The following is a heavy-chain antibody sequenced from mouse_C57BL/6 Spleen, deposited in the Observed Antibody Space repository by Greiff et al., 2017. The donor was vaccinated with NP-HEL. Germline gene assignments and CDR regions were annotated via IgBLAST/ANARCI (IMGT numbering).Heavy chain of an antibody. Sequence: QVQLQQPGTELVKPGASVKLSCKASGYTFTSYWMHWVKQRPGQGLEWIGNINPSNGGTNYNEKFKSKATLTVDKSSSTAYMQLSSLTSEDSAVYYWARELRPHYYAMDYWGQGTSVTVSS. D-gene: IGHD3-2*02. J-gene: IGHJ4*01. CDR1: GYTFTSYW. CDR2: INPSNGGT. CDR3: ARELRPHYYAMDY. V-gene: IGHV1-53*01.